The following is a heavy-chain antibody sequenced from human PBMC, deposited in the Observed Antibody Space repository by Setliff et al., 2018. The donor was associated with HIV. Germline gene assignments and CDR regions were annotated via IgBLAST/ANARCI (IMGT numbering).Heavy chain of an antibody. J-gene: IGHJ5*02. V-gene: IGHV4-61*09. Sequence: SETMSLTCTVAGGSISSGSHYWTWLRQPAGNGLEWIGHIHTSGSTNYDLSLMSRVTISVDTSKTHFSLKLSSVTAADTAVYYCATSGYSYAFNCFDPWGQGTLVTVSS. CDR3: ATSGYSYAFNCFDP. CDR1: GGSISSGSHY. D-gene: IGHD3-16*01. CDR2: IHTSGST.